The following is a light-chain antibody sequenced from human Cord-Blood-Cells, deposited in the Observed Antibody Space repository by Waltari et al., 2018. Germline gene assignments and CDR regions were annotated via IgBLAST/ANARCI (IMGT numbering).Light chain of an antibody. V-gene: IGLV1-40*01. Sequence: QSVLTQPPSVSGAPGQRVTISCTGSSSNIGAGYDVHWYQQLPGTAPKLLIYGNSSRPSWVPDRFSGSKSGTSASLAITGLQAEDEADYYCQSYDSSLSGSVFGGGTKLTVL. CDR3: QSYDSSLSGSV. CDR2: GNS. J-gene: IGLJ3*02. CDR1: SSNIGAGYD.